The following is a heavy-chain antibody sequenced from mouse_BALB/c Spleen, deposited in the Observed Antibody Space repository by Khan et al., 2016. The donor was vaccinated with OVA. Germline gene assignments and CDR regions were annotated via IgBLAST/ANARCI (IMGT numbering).Heavy chain of an antibody. V-gene: IGHV1-26*01. CDR2: VNPNTGNI. D-gene: IGHD2-14*01. CDR1: GYSFTGYY. Sequence: IQFVQSGPDLVKPGASVKMSCKASGYSFTGYYMNWVKQSHGKSLESIGRVNPNTGNINYNQKFKDKAILIVDTSSSTAYMELRSLTSEDSAVYYCARGYDFFAYWGQGTLVTVSA. CDR3: ARGYDFFAY. J-gene: IGHJ3*01.